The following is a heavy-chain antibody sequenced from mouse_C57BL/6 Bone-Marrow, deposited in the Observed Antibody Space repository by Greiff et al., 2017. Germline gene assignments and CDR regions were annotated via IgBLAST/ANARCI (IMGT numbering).Heavy chain of an antibody. CDR1: GFTFSDYG. CDR3: ARQGTTYAMDY. V-gene: IGHV5-17*01. J-gene: IGHJ4*01. CDR2: ISSGSSTI. Sequence: EVMLVESGGGLVKPGGSLKLSCAASGFTFSDYGMHWVRQAPEKGLEWVAYISSGSSTIYYADTVKGRFTLSRYNAKNTLFLQMTSLRSEDTAMYYCARQGTTYAMDYWGQGTSVTVSS. D-gene: IGHD1-1*01.